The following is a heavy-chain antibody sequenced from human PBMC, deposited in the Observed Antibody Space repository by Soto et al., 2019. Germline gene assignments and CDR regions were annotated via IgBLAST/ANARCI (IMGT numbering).Heavy chain of an antibody. Sequence: ASVKVSCKASGYTFSSYAMHWVRQAPGQRLEWMGWISAYNGNTNYAQKLQGRVTMTTDTSTSTAYMELRSLRSDDPAVYYCARDRLVGTTRFDPWGQGIMFTFSS. D-gene: IGHD1-7*01. CDR1: GYTFSSYA. J-gene: IGHJ5*02. V-gene: IGHV1-18*01. CDR3: ARDRLVGTTRFDP. CDR2: ISAYNGNT.